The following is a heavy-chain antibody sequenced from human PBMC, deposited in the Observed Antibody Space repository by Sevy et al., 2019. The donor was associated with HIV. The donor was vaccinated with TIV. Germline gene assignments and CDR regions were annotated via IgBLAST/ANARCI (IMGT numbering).Heavy chain of an antibody. V-gene: IGHV4-61*02. D-gene: IGHD1-26*01. CDR2: ILGSGYT. CDR3: ARYIAGPGFDF. J-gene: IGHJ4*02. CDR1: GGSVSTGGYY. Sequence: SDTLSLTCTVSGGSVSTGGYYWSWIRQSAGKGLEWIGRILGSGYTDYNPSLKSRVTISRDTSKSQFSLTLTSVTAADTAMYYCARYIAGPGFDFWGQGIQVTVSS.